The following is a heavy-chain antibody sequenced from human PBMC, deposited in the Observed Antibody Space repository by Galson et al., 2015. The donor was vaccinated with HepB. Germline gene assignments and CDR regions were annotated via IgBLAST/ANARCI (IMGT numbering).Heavy chain of an antibody. Sequence: SLRLSCATSGFTFSSYAMNWVRQAPGKGLEWVSAISYSGDTTYYADSVKGRFTISRDNSKNTLYLQMNSLRADDTAIYYCAKRSGERYSSGWWYYVDYGGQGTLVTVSS. V-gene: IGHV3-23*01. CDR1: GFTFSSYA. CDR3: AKRSGERYSSGWWYYVDY. J-gene: IGHJ4*02. D-gene: IGHD6-19*01. CDR2: ISYSGDTT.